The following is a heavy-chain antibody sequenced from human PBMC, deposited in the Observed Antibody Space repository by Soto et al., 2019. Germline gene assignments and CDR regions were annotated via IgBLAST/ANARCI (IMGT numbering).Heavy chain of an antibody. CDR1: GGSISSSNW. D-gene: IGHD2-21*02. CDR2: IYHSGST. Sequence: QVQLQESGPGPVKPSGTLSLTCAVSGGSISSSNWWSWVRQPPGKGLEWIGEIYHSGSTNYNPSLKSRVTISVDKPKNQFSRKLSSVTAADTAVYYCARVPVVVTAIGGIDYWGQGTLVTVSS. V-gene: IGHV4-4*02. CDR3: ARVPVVVTAIGGIDY. J-gene: IGHJ4*02.